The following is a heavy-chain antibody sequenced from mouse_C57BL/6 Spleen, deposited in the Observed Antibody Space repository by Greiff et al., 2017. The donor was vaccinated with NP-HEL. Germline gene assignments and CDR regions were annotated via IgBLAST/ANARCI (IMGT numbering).Heavy chain of an antibody. CDR3: ARGCYYGSSPWFAY. D-gene: IGHD1-1*01. J-gene: IGHJ3*01. CDR2: IYPGSGST. CDR1: GYTFTSYW. V-gene: IGHV1-55*01. Sequence: QVQLQQPGAELVKPGASVKMSCKASGYTFTSYWITWVKQRPGQGLEWIGDIYPGSGSTNYNEKFKSKATLTVDTSSSTAYLQLSSLTSEDSAVDDCARGCYYGSSPWFAYWGQGTLVTVSA.